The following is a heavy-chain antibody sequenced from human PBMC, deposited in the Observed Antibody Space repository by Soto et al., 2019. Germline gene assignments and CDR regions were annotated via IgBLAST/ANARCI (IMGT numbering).Heavy chain of an antibody. CDR3: ARGPSYSDSYFDY. CDR1: EFTFSNYA. V-gene: IGHV3-30*03. D-gene: IGHD4-17*01. J-gene: IGHJ4*02. CDR2: ISYDGNNK. Sequence: GGSMRLYCAASEFTFSNYAMHWVRQPPGKGLQWLAVISYDGNNKYYADSVEGRFTISRDNSKNTVYLQMNSLRLEDTAVYYCARGPSYSDSYFDYWGQGTLVTVSS.